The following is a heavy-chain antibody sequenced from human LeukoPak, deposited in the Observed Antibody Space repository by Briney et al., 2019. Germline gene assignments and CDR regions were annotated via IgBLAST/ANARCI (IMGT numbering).Heavy chain of an antibody. CDR2: ISSNGGST. D-gene: IGHD6-19*01. J-gene: IGHJ4*02. CDR1: GFTFSSYA. CDR3: ARVGRAVAGLLVY. V-gene: IGHV3-64*01. Sequence: PGGSLRLSCAASGFTFSSYAMHWVRQAPGRGLEYVSAISSNGGSTYYANSVKGRFTISRDNSKNTLYLQMGSLRAEDMAVYYCARVGRAVAGLLVYWGQGTLVTVSS.